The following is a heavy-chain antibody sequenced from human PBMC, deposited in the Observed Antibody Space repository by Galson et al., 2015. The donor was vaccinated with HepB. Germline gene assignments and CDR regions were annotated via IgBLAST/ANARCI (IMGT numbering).Heavy chain of an antibody. CDR2: IRYDGSNK. CDR1: GFTFSSYG. CDR3: AKDLLGFGELLISAAFDY. J-gene: IGHJ4*02. Sequence: LILSCAASGFTFSSYGMHWVRQAPGKGLEWVAFIRYDGSNKYYADSVKGRFTISRDNSKNTLYLQMNSLRAEDTAVYYCAKDLLGFGELLISAAFDYWGQGTLVTVSS. D-gene: IGHD3-10*01. V-gene: IGHV3-30*02.